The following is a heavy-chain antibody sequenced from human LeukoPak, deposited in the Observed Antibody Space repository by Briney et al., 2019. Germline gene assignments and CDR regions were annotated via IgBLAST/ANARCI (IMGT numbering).Heavy chain of an antibody. J-gene: IGHJ4*02. V-gene: IGHV3-74*01. Sequence: PGGSLRLSCVASGFSFSTQRMHWVRQAPGKGLVWVSYINIDERITGYADSVKGRFTISRDNSKNTLYLQMNSLRAEDTAVYYCARDFSATLDYWGQGTLVTVSS. D-gene: IGHD2-15*01. CDR2: INIDERIT. CDR1: GFSFSTQR. CDR3: ARDFSATLDY.